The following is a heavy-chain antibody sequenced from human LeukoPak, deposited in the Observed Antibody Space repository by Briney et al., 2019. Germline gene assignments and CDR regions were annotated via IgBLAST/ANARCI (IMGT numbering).Heavy chain of an antibody. D-gene: IGHD3-3*01. J-gene: IGHJ4*02. CDR2: IGISSGNT. Sequence: GGSLRLSCAASGFNFIDYSMNWVRQAPGKGLEWISYIGISSGNTKYADSVKGRFTISRDKARNSLYLQMNSLRAEDTAVYYCASDFWSGSFDYWGQGTLVTVSS. CDR1: GFNFIDYS. V-gene: IGHV3-48*01. CDR3: ASDFWSGSFDY.